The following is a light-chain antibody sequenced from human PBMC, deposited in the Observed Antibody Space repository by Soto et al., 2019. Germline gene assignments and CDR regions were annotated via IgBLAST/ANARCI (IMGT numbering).Light chain of an antibody. CDR1: QSISSW. Sequence: DSQMTQSPSTLSASVGDRVTITCRASQSISSWLAWYQQKPGKAPKLLIYKASSLESGVPSRFSGSGSGTEFTLTISSLQPDDSATYYCQQYNRYSTFGQGTKV. CDR2: KAS. J-gene: IGKJ1*01. CDR3: QQYNRYST. V-gene: IGKV1-5*03.